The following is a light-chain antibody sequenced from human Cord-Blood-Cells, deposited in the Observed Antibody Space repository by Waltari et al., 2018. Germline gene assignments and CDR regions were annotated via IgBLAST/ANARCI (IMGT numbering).Light chain of an antibody. CDR1: QSVSSSY. J-gene: IGKJ1*01. Sequence: EIVLTQSPGTLSLSPGERATLSCRASQSVSSSYLAWYQQKPGQAPRLLNYGSSSRGTGIPDRFSGSGSGTDFTLTISRLEPEDFAVYYCQQYGSSRTFGQGTKVEIK. CDR3: QQYGSSRT. CDR2: GSS. V-gene: IGKV3-20*01.